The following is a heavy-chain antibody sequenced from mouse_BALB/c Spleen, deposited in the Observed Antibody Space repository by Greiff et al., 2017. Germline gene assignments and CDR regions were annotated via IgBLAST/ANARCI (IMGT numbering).Heavy chain of an antibody. CDR1: GFTFSDYY. V-gene: IGHV5-4*02. Sequence: DVKLVESGGGLVKPGGSLKLSCAASGFTFSDYYMYWVRQTPEKRLEWVATISDGGSYTYYPDSVKGRFTISRDNAKNNLYLQMSSLKSEDTAMYYCAREEDDYGFAYWGQGTLVTVSA. CDR3: AREEDDYGFAY. J-gene: IGHJ3*01. CDR2: ISDGGSYT. D-gene: IGHD2-4*01.